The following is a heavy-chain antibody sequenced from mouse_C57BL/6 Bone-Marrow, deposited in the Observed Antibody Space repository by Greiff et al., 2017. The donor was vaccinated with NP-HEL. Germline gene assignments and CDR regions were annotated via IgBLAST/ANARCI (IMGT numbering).Heavy chain of an antibody. CDR3: ARDGYYVNFDV. CDR2: ISYDGSN. CDR1: GYSITSGYY. J-gene: IGHJ1*03. Sequence: DVKLQESGPGLVKPSQSLSLTCSVTGYSITSGYYWNWIRQFPGNKLEWMGYISYDGSNNYNPSLKNRISITRDTSKNQFFLKLNSVTTEETATYYCARDGYYVNFDVWGTGTTVTVSS. V-gene: IGHV3-6*01. D-gene: IGHD2-3*01.